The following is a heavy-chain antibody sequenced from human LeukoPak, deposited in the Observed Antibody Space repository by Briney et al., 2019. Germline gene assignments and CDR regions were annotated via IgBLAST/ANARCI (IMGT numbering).Heavy chain of an antibody. CDR3: ARNAGGYSSSWYPLALDY. CDR1: GGSISSYY. D-gene: IGHD6-13*01. CDR2: IYYSGST. Sequence: SETLSLTCTVSGGSISSYYWSWIRQPPGKGLEWIGYIYYSGSTNYNPSLKSRVTISVDTSKNQFSLKLSSVTAADTAVYYCARNAGGYSSSWYPLALDYWGQGTLLTVSS. J-gene: IGHJ4*02. V-gene: IGHV4-59*01.